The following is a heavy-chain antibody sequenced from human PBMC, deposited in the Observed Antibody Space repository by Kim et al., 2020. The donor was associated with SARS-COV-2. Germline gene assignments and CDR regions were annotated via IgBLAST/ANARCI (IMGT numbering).Heavy chain of an antibody. CDR3: ARGTPVVKGVITNY. J-gene: IGHJ4*02. V-gene: IGHV3-30*04. Sequence: GGSLRLSCAASGFTFSSYAMHWVRQAPGKGLEWVAVISYDGSNKYYADSVKGRFTISRDNSKNTLYLQMNSLRAEDTAVYYCARGTPVVKGVITNYWGQGTLVTVSS. CDR1: GFTFSSYA. CDR2: ISYDGSNK. D-gene: IGHD3-22*01.